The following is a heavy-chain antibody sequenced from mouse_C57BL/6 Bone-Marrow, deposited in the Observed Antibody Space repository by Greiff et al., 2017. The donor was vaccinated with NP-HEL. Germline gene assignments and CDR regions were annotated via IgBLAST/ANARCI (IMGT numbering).Heavy chain of an antibody. CDR2: INPGSGGT. CDR1: GYAFTNYL. D-gene: IGHD2-4*01. Sequence: QVQLHQSGAELLRPGTSVKVSCKASGYAFTNYLIEWVKQRPGQGLEWIGVINPGSGGTNYNEKFKGKATLTADKSSSTAYMQLSSLTSEDSAVYFCARGGIYYDYAWFAYWGQGTLVTVSA. J-gene: IGHJ3*01. CDR3: ARGGIYYDYAWFAY. V-gene: IGHV1-54*01.